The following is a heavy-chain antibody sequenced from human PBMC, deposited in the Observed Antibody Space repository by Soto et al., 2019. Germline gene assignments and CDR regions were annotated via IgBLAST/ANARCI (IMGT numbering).Heavy chain of an antibody. Sequence: QVQLVQSEAEVKKPGSSVKVSCKASGGTFSSYAISWVRQAPGQGLEWMGGIIPIFGTANYAQKFQGRVTITADESTSTAYMELSSLRSEDTAVYYCARVGGSSYEWGKVVYFDYWGQGTLVTVSS. CDR1: GGTFSSYA. J-gene: IGHJ4*02. CDR2: IIPIFGTA. D-gene: IGHD6-13*01. CDR3: ARVGGSSYEWGKVVYFDY. V-gene: IGHV1-69*01.